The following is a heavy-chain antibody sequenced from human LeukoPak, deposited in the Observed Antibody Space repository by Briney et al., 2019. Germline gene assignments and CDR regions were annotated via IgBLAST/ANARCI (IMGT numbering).Heavy chain of an antibody. CDR2: INPNSGGT. Sequence: ASVKVSCKASGYTFTNYAMNWVRQAPGQGLEWMGWINPNSGGTNYAQKFQGRVTMTRDTSISTAYMELSRLRSDDTAVYYCARDPGGNSFDYWGQGTLVTVSS. CDR1: GYTFTNYA. J-gene: IGHJ4*02. CDR3: ARDPGGNSFDY. D-gene: IGHD4-23*01. V-gene: IGHV1-2*02.